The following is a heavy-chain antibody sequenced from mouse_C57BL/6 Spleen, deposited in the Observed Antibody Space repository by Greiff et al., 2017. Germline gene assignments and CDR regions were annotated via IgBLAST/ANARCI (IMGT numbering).Heavy chain of an antibody. CDR2: ISYDGSN. V-gene: IGHV3-6*01. CDR3: AREGDSSGAWFAY. D-gene: IGHD3-2*02. CDR1: GYSITSGYY. J-gene: IGHJ3*01. Sequence: EVQLQESGPGLVKPSQSLSLTCSVTGYSITSGYYWNWIRQFPGNKLEWMGYISYDGSNNYNPSLKNRISITRDTSKNQFFLKLNSVTTEDTATYYCAREGDSSGAWFAYWGQGTLVTVSA.